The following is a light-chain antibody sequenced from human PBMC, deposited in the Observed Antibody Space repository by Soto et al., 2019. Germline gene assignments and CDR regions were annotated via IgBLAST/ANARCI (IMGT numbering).Light chain of an antibody. CDR3: SSYTSGSTLLV. J-gene: IGLJ2*01. CDR1: SSDVGGYNY. V-gene: IGLV2-14*01. Sequence: QSALTQPASVSGSPGQSITISCTGTSSDVGGYNYVSWYQRHPGKAPKLMIYEVSNRPSGVSNRFSGSKSGNTASLTISGLQAEDEADYYCSSYTSGSTLLVFGGGTKLTVL. CDR2: EVS.